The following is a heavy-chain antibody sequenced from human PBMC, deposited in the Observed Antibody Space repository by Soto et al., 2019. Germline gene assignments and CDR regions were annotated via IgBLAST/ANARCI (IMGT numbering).Heavy chain of an antibody. CDR3: ARLGSYAIDF. V-gene: IGHV3-48*03. CDR1: GFSFTLYE. CDR2: ISGSGTTI. D-gene: IGHD1-26*01. J-gene: IGHJ4*02. Sequence: GGSLRLSCAASGFSFTLYEMIWVRQAPGKGLEWVSYISGSGTTIYYADSVKGRFTISRDNAKNSLFLQMSSLRAEDTAVYNCARLGSYAIDFWGQGTLVTVSS.